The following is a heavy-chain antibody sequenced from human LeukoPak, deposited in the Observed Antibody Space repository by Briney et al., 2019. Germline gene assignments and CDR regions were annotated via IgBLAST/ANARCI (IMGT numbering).Heavy chain of an antibody. CDR3: ARSDFRSGFYFDY. J-gene: IGHJ4*02. V-gene: IGHV3-48*03. Sequence: GGSLRLSCAASGFTFSYYEMNWVRQAPGKGLEWVSYISSSGTTIYYADSVKGRFTISRDNAKNSLSLQMNSLRVEDTADYYCARSDFRSGFYFDYWGQGTLVTVSS. CDR1: GFTFSYYE. D-gene: IGHD3-3*01. CDR2: ISSSGTTI.